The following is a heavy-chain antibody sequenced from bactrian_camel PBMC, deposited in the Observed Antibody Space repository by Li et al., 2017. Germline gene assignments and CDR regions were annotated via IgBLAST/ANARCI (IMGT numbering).Heavy chain of an antibody. Sequence: HVQLVESGGGAVQAGGSLRLSCTAPGFIASSCVMDWYRQAAGKQREWVSSFGIDGSTSYADSVKGPFTFSKDNEKNTVYLQMNRLKPEDTAIYYCAARDRETCGSNWDALSKWAYWGQGTQVTVSS. CDR1: GFIASSCV. D-gene: IGHD1*01. CDR3: AARDRETCGSNWDALSKWAY. J-gene: IGHJ4*01. V-gene: IGHV3S53*01. CDR2: FGIDGST.